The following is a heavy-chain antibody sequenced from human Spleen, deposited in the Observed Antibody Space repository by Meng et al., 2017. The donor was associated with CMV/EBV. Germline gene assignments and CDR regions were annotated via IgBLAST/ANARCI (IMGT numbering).Heavy chain of an antibody. CDR1: GFTLSSYS. CDR2: ITSSSSYI. V-gene: IGHV3-21*01. D-gene: IGHD4-23*01. Sequence: GESLKISCAASGFTLSSYSMNWVRQAPGKGLEWVSSITSSSSYIYYADSVKGRFTISRDNAKNSLYLQMNSLRAEDTAVYYCARAGAYGGNSGSPFDYWGQGTLVTVSS. J-gene: IGHJ4*02. CDR3: ARAGAYGGNSGSPFDY.